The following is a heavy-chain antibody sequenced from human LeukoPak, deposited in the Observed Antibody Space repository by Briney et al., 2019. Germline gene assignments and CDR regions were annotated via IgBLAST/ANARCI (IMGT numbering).Heavy chain of an antibody. J-gene: IGHJ4*02. CDR3: ARNFGGGDRSGPFY. CDR1: GFTFSNYW. CDR2: IDPDGSHQ. V-gene: IGHV3-7*01. D-gene: IGHD3-22*01. Sequence: GGSLRLSCVGSGFTFSNYWATWVRQAPGKGLEWVANIDPDGSHQYYVDSVKGRFTISKDNAENSMYLQMNSLRAEDTAVYYCARNFGGGDRSGPFYWGQGTLVTVSS.